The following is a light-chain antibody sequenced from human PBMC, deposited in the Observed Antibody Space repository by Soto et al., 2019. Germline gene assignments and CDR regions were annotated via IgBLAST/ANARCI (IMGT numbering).Light chain of an antibody. CDR3: SSYGGFNNVL. Sequence: QSALTQPPSASGSPGQSVTISCTGAGTDVGQYNYVSWYQQHPGKAPKLLIHHVSRQPSGVPARFSGSKSGNTASLTVSGLQTEDEADYYCSSYGGFNNVLFGGGTKVTVL. V-gene: IGLV2-8*01. CDR1: GTDVGQYNY. J-gene: IGLJ2*01. CDR2: HVS.